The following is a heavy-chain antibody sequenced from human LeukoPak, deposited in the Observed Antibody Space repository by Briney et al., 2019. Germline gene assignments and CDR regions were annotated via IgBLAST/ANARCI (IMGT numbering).Heavy chain of an antibody. CDR2: ISYDGSNK. Sequence: GGSLRLSCAASGFTFSSYPMHWVRQAPGKGLEWVSVISYDGSNKYYADSGKGRFTISRENSKNTIYLKMSRLRVEDTAVYYCGRWGHDSGCFDLWGRGTLVTVSS. V-gene: IGHV3-30-3*01. CDR1: GFTFSSYP. J-gene: IGHJ2*01. CDR3: GRWGHDSGCFDL. D-gene: IGHD2-15*01.